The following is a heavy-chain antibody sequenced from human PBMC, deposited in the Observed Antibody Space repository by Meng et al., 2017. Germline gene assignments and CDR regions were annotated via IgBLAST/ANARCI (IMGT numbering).Heavy chain of an antibody. CDR3: ARVPGGIGAADY. D-gene: IGHD3-10*01. Sequence: QVQLKQWGAGLLKPSETLSLPCAVYGGSFSGYYWSWIRQPPGKGLEWIGEINHSGSTNYNPSLKSRVTISVDTSKNQFSLKLSSVTAADTAVYYCARVPGGIGAADYWGQGTLVTVSS. CDR2: INHSGST. V-gene: IGHV4-34*01. J-gene: IGHJ4*02. CDR1: GGSFSGYY.